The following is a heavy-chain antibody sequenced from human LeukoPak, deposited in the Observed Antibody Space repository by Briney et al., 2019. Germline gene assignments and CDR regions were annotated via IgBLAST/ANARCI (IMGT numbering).Heavy chain of an antibody. CDR2: INPRGGTT. Sequence: ASVKVSCKASGYTFTSYYMHWVRQAPGQGLEWMGIINPRGGTTAYAQKFQGRVTMTRDTSTSTFYMDLYSLTSEDTAIYYCARGVGSGWSNCFDPWGQGTLVTVSS. V-gene: IGHV1-46*01. D-gene: IGHD6-19*01. CDR1: GYTFTSYY. J-gene: IGHJ5*02. CDR3: ARGVGSGWSNCFDP.